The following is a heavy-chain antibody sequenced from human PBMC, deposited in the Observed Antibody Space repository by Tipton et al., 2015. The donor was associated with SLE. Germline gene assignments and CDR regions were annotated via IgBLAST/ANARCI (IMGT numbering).Heavy chain of an antibody. CDR3: ARSQLRVYYGLDV. D-gene: IGHD4-17*01. CDR2: ISYTGGT. V-gene: IGHV4-59*02. Sequence: TLSLTCTVSGGFVTSHYWNWIRQPPGKGLEWVGYISYTGGTTYNPSLNSRVTMSLDTSKNLFSLNLNSVTAADTAVYYCARSQLRVYYGLDVWGQGTLVTVSS. CDR1: GGFVTSHY. J-gene: IGHJ6*02.